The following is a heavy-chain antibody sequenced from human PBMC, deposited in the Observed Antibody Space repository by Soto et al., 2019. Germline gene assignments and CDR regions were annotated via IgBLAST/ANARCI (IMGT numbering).Heavy chain of an antibody. Sequence: QVQLVQSGAEVKKPGASVKVSCKASGYTFTSYGIRWVRQAPGQGLEWMGWISAYNGNTNYAQQLQGRVTMTTGTSTSTAYMERRSLRSDDTAVYYCARFRHWLVPDFDYWGQGTLVTVSS. D-gene: IGHD6-19*01. CDR3: ARFRHWLVPDFDY. CDR2: ISAYNGNT. CDR1: GYTFTSYG. J-gene: IGHJ4*02. V-gene: IGHV1-18*01.